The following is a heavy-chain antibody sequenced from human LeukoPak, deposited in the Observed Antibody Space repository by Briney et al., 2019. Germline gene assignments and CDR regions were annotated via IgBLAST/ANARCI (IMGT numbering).Heavy chain of an antibody. CDR2: IYYSGST. CDR1: GGSISSYY. J-gene: IGHJ4*02. CDR3: ARVGWYHGRYYFDY. D-gene: IGHD2-15*01. Sequence: PSATLSLTCTVSGGSISSYYWSSIRQPPGKGLEWIGYIYYSGSTNYNPSLKSRVTISVDTSKNQFSLKLSSVTAADTAGYYCARVGWYHGRYYFDYWGQGTLVTVCS. V-gene: IGHV4-59*01.